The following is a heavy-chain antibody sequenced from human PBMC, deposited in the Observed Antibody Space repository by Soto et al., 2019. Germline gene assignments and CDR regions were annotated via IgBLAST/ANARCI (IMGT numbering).Heavy chain of an antibody. D-gene: IGHD1-26*01. Sequence: QITLKESGPTLVKPTQTLTLTCTFSGFSLSTRAVGVGWIRQPPGKALEWLALIYWNDDKRYSPSLKNRLTITKDPSKNQVVLTMTNMEPVDTATYYCAHRHELGSFDIWGQGTKVTVSS. CDR2: IYWNDDK. V-gene: IGHV2-5*01. CDR1: GFSLSTRAVG. CDR3: AHRHELGSFDI. J-gene: IGHJ3*02.